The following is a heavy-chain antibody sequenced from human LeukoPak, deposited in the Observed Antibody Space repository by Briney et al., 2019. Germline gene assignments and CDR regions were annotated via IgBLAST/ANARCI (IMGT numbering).Heavy chain of an antibody. Sequence: PSQTLSLTCTVSGGSISSGAYYWSWIRQPPGKGLEWIGYIYYSGSTYYNPSLKSRVTISVDTSKNQFSLKLSSVTAADTAVYYCARVVGDYYGSGSYYFDYWGQGTLVTVSS. CDR1: GGSISSGAYY. CDR3: ARVVGDYYGSGSYYFDY. D-gene: IGHD3-10*01. V-gene: IGHV4-30-4*01. CDR2: IYYSGST. J-gene: IGHJ4*02.